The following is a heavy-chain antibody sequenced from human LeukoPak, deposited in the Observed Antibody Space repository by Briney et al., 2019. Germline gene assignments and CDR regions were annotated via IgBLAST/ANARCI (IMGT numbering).Heavy chain of an antibody. J-gene: IGHJ4*02. Sequence: SETLSLTCAVYGGSFNDYYWNWIRQPPGKGLEWIGEINHSGSTNYNPSLKSRVTISVDTSKNQFSLRLSSVTAADTAVYYCARAAAEYYYDSSGYPRSFFDYWGQGTLVTVSS. CDR1: GGSFNDYY. D-gene: IGHD3-22*01. CDR3: ARAAAEYYYDSSGYPRSFFDY. CDR2: INHSGST. V-gene: IGHV4-34*01.